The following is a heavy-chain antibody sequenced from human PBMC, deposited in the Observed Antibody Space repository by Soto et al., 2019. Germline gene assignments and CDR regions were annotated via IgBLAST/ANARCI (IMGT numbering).Heavy chain of an antibody. D-gene: IGHD2-21*02. V-gene: IGHV2-5*02. Sequence: QITLKESGPTLVKPTQTLTLTCTFSGFSLNTGGLGVGWIRQPPGKALEWLALIYWDNDKRYSPSLMSRLTITKDTSKNQVVLTMTNMDPVDAATYYCVHSRCGGDCLQSYSSHYYYGMDVWGQGPTVTVSS. CDR2: IYWDNDK. CDR1: GFSLNTGGLG. J-gene: IGHJ6*02. CDR3: VHSRCGGDCLQSYSSHYYYGMDV.